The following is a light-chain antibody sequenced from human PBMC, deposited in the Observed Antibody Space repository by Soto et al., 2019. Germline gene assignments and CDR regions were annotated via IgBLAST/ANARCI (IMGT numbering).Light chain of an antibody. CDR3: SSYAGNNNVV. J-gene: IGLJ2*01. Sequence: QSVLTQPPSASGSPGQSVTISCTGTSSDVGDYKFVSWYQQHPGKAPKLLIYEVSRRPSGVPDRFSGSKSGNTASLTVFGLQAEDEADYYCSSYAGNNNVVFGGGTQLTVL. CDR1: SSDVGDYKF. V-gene: IGLV2-8*01. CDR2: EVS.